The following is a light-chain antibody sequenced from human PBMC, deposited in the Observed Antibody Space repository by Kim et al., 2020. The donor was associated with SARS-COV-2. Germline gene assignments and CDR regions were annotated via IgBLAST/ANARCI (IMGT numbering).Light chain of an antibody. CDR1: SNDVGVYNH. Sequence: GQSVTISCTGTSNDVGVYNHVSWFQQHPGKAPKLMIYDVTHRPSGVPDRFSGSKSGNTASLTVSGLQAEDEADYLCSSYAGASTVVFGGGTQLTVL. CDR2: DVT. CDR3: SSYAGASTVV. V-gene: IGLV2-11*03. J-gene: IGLJ2*01.